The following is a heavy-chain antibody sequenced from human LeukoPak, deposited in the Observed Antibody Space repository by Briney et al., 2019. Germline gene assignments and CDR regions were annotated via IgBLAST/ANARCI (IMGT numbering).Heavy chain of an antibody. D-gene: IGHD6-13*01. V-gene: IGHV4-39*01. CDR3: VSRVYSSSWYY. J-gene: IGHJ4*02. Sequence: PSETLSLTCTVSGGSISSSSYYWGWIRQPPGKGLEWIGSIYYSGSTYYNPSLKSRVTISVDTSKNQFSLKLSSVAAADTAVYYCVSRVYSSSWYYWGQGTLVTVSS. CDR1: GGSISSSSYY. CDR2: IYYSGST.